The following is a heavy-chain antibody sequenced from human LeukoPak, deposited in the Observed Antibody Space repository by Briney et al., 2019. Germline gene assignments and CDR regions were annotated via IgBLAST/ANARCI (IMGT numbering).Heavy chain of an antibody. D-gene: IGHD3-22*01. Sequence: SETLSLTCTVSGGSISGSHYYWAWIRQPPGKGLGWIGIINYSGNTYYNPSLWSRATISVDTSTNQFSLNLNSVTASDTAVYYCARGYDYWGQGTLVAVSS. J-gene: IGHJ4*02. CDR3: ARGYDY. CDR1: GGSISGSHYY. CDR2: INYSGNT. V-gene: IGHV4-39*01.